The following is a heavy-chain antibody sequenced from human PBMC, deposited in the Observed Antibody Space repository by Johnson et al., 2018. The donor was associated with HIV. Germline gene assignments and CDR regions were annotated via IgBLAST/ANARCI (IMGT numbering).Heavy chain of an antibody. Sequence: QVQLVESGGGVVQPGRSLRLSCAASGFTFSNYGMHWVRQAPGKGLEWVTFIRYDGRNKYYADSVKGRFTISRDNSKNTLYLQMNSLRAEDTALYYCARAFLSHYYDSSGPVDIWGQGTMVTVSS. CDR2: IRYDGRNK. D-gene: IGHD3-22*01. J-gene: IGHJ3*02. CDR3: ARAFLSHYYDSSGPVDI. V-gene: IGHV3-33*01. CDR1: GFTFSNYG.